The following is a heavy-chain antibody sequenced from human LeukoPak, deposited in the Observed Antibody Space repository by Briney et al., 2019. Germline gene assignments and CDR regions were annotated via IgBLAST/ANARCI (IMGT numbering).Heavy chain of an antibody. CDR1: GFTFSSYS. CDR2: ISSSSSYI. V-gene: IGHV3-21*01. D-gene: IGHD1/OR15-1a*01. CDR3: AKDRRGSITGITGS. Sequence: GGSLRLSCAASGFTFSSYSMNWVRQAPGKGLEWVSSISSSSSYIYYADSVKGRFTISRDNAKISLYLQMNSLRAEDTAVYYCAKDRRGSITGITGSWGQGTLVTVS. J-gene: IGHJ4*02.